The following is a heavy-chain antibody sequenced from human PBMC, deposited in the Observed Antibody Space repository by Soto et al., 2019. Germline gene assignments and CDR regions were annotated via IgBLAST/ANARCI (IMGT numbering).Heavy chain of an antibody. V-gene: IGHV1-69*13. CDR1: GGTFSSYA. CDR3: ASGVAAAGPAHDY. CDR2: IIPIFGTA. J-gene: IGHJ4*02. D-gene: IGHD6-13*01. Sequence: SVKVSCKASGGTFSSYAISWVRQAPGQGLEWMGGIIPIFGTANYAQKFQGRVTITADESTSTAHMELRSLRSDDTAVYYCASGVAAAGPAHDYWGQGTLVTVSS.